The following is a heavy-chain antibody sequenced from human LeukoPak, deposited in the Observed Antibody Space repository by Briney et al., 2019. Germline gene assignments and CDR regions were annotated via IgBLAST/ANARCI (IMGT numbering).Heavy chain of an antibody. D-gene: IGHD2-2*01. CDR1: GGTFSSYA. CDR3: ARDLADIVVVPAAGDY. Sequence: ASVKVSCKASGGTFSSYAISWVRQAPGQRLEWMGWINAGNGNTKYSQKFQGRVTIIRDTSASTIYMDLSSLRSDDTAVYYCARDLADIVVVPAAGDYWGQGTLVTVSS. V-gene: IGHV1-3*01. CDR2: INAGNGNT. J-gene: IGHJ4*02.